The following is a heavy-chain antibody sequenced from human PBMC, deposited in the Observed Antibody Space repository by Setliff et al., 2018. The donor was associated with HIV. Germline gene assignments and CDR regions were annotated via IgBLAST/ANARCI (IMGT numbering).Heavy chain of an antibody. D-gene: IGHD2-2*01. V-gene: IGHV1-69*10. CDR3: ARYGGYCSSTSCPPSSYYYYYMDV. J-gene: IGHJ6*03. Sequence: SVKVSCKASGGTLSSYAISWVRQAPGQGLEWMGGIIPILGIADYAQKFQGGVTITTDESTSTGYMELSSLRSEDTAVYYCARYGGYCSSTSCPPSSYYYYYMDVWGKGTTVTVSS. CDR1: GGTLSSYA. CDR2: IIPILGIA.